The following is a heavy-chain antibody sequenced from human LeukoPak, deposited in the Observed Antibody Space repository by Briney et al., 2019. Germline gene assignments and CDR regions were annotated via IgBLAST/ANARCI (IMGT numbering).Heavy chain of an antibody. CDR3: AADRAEYYYGSGSLEWNGMDV. J-gene: IGHJ6*02. CDR2: ISSSYAI. D-gene: IGHD3-10*01. CDR1: GFTFTAFT. V-gene: IGHV3-69-1*01. Sequence: GGSLRLSCAASGFTFTAFTINWVRQAPGKGLEWVSSISSSYAIYFADSVKGRFTISRDNAKNSVYLHMNSLRAEDTAVYYCAADRAEYYYGSGSLEWNGMDVWGQGTTVTVSS.